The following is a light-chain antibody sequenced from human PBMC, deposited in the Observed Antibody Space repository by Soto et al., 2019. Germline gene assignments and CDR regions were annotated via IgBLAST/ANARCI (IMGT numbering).Light chain of an antibody. CDR2: AAS. CDR1: QSISSY. Sequence: DIQMTQSPSSLSASVGDRVTITCRASQSISSYLNWYQQKPGKAPKLLIYAASSLQSGVPSRFSGSGSGTDFTIKISSMQTEDVETYYCQQSYSTPINLGGGPKVDIK. CDR3: QQSYSTPIN. V-gene: IGKV1-39*01. J-gene: IGKJ4*01.